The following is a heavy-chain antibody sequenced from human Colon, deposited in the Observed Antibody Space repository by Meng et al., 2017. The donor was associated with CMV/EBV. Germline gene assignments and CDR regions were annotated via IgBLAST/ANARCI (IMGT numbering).Heavy chain of an antibody. J-gene: IGHJ4*02. CDR1: GFTFSSYA. D-gene: IGHD3-3*01. CDR2: ISSSGGTT. Sequence: EVQLWGSGGGLVPPGGSLRLSCAASGFTFSSYAMSWVRQAPGKGLEWVSTISSSGGTTYYSDSLKGRFTISRDNSKNTLYLQMNSLRAEDTAIYYCAKRDTIFWDYWGQGTLVTVSS. CDR3: AKRDTIFWDY. V-gene: IGHV3-23*01.